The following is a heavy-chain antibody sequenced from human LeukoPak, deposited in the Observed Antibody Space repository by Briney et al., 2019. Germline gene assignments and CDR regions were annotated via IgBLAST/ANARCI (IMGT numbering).Heavy chain of an antibody. J-gene: IGHJ3*02. Sequence: GGSLRLSCAASGFTFSNYEMNWVRQAPGKGLEWFSYITTSGSTKYYADSVKGRFTISRDNAKNSLYLQMNSLRAEDTAVYYCARVAYGFWSGYSTSQFDIWGQGTMVTVSS. D-gene: IGHD3-3*01. V-gene: IGHV3-48*03. CDR2: ITTSGSTK. CDR3: ARVAYGFWSGYSTSQFDI. CDR1: GFTFSNYE.